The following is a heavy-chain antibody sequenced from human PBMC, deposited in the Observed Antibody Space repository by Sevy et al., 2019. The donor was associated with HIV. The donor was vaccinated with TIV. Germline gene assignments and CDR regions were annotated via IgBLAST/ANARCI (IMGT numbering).Heavy chain of an antibody. CDR2: FSFGCGRI. Sequence: GGSLRLSCEASGFTFSKYSMSWVHQAPGKGLEWVSTFSFGCGRINYADSVKGRFTISRDDSKNTLYLQMNSLRAEDTAVYYCAREGCTKPHDYWGQGTLVTVS. D-gene: IGHD2-8*01. CDR1: GFTFSKYS. V-gene: IGHV3-23*01. CDR3: AREGCTKPHDY. J-gene: IGHJ4*02.